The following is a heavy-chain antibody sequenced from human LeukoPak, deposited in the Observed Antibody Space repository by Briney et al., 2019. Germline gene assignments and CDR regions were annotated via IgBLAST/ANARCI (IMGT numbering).Heavy chain of an antibody. CDR2: IYTGGST. J-gene: IGHJ5*02. D-gene: IGHD4-17*01. V-gene: IGHV3-53*01. CDR1: GFTVSNNY. CDR3: ARGRQGYGDYFS. Sequence: PGGSLRLSCAASGFTVSNNYMSWVRQAPGKGLEWVSVIYTGGSTDYADSVKGRFTISRDNSKNTLYLQMNSLRAEDTAMYYYARGRQGYGDYFSWGQGTLVTVSS.